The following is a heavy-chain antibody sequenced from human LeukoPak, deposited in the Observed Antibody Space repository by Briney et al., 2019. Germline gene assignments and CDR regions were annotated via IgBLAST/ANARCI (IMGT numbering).Heavy chain of an antibody. D-gene: IGHD6-13*01. J-gene: IGHJ5*02. CDR3: ARAGIAAAGIRGSSFDP. CDR1: GGSISSSSYY. CDR2: IYYSGST. Sequence: SEALSLTCTVSGGSISSSSYYWGWIRQPPGKGLEWIGSIYYSGSTYYNPSLKSRVTISVDTSKNQFSLKLSSATAADTAVYYCARAGIAAAGIRGSSFDPWGQGTLVTVSS. V-gene: IGHV4-39*07.